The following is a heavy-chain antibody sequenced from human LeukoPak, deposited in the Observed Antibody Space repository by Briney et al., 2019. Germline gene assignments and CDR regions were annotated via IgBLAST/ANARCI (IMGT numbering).Heavy chain of an antibody. Sequence: SETLSLTCTVSGGSISSYYWSWIRQPPGKGLEWIGYIYYSGSTNCNPSLKSRVTISVDTSKNQFSLKLNSVTAADTAMYYCARATADSSGSYLALYNWFDPWGQGTLVTVSS. V-gene: IGHV4-59*12. J-gene: IGHJ5*02. CDR2: IYYSGST. CDR1: GGSISSYY. D-gene: IGHD3-22*01. CDR3: ARATADSSGSYLALYNWFDP.